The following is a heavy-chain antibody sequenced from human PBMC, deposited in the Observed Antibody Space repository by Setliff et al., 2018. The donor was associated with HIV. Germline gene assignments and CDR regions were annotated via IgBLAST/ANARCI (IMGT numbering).Heavy chain of an antibody. Sequence: PSETLSLTCTVSGGSISSRTYYWGCIRQPPGKGLEWIGSIYYSGTTYYNPSLKSRVTISVDTSKNQFSLKLSSVTAADTAVYYCARAAAAGRPYYYYFGLDVWGQGTTVTVSS. CDR3: ARAAAAGRPYYYYFGLDV. CDR2: IYYSGTT. D-gene: IGHD6-13*01. CDR1: GGSISSRTYY. J-gene: IGHJ6*02. V-gene: IGHV4-39*07.